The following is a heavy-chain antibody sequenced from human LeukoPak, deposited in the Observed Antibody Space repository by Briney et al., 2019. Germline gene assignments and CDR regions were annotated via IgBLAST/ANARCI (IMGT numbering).Heavy chain of an antibody. CDR3: ARDLGSWPHVTLDI. CDR2: IHYNGIT. J-gene: IGHJ3*02. CDR1: GSMYNYY. V-gene: IGHV4-59*12. Sequence: SETLSLTCTVSGSMYNYYWSWIRQPPGKGLEWIGYIHYNGITNYNPSLKTRVTMSLDTSKNQVSLNLNSVTAADTAVYYCARDLGSWPHVTLDIWGHGTLVTVSS. D-gene: IGHD3-16*01.